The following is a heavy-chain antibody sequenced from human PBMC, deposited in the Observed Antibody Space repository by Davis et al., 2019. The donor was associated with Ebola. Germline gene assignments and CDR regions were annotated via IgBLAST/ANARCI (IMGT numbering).Heavy chain of an antibody. CDR1: GGTFSSYA. Sequence: SVKVSCKASGGTFSSYAISWVRQAPGQGLEWMGGIIPIFGTANYAQKFQGGVTITADESTSTAYMELSSLRSEDTAVYYCAILYSSSSPYYYYYGMDVWGQGTTVTVSS. CDR3: AILYSSSSPYYYYYGMDV. D-gene: IGHD6-6*01. V-gene: IGHV1-69*13. CDR2: IIPIFGTA. J-gene: IGHJ6*02.